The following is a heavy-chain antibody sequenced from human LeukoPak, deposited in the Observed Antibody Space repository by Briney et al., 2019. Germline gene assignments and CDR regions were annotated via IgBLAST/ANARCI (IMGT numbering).Heavy chain of an antibody. CDR1: GYSINNAHY. Sequence: PSETLPLTCAVSGYSINNAHYWAWIRQPPGKGLEWIGNISQSAIASYNPSLKSRVTISLDTSNNHFSLDLRSVTAADTAVYFCARASVEHSIVAGDYFDYWGQGTLVTVSS. CDR3: ARASVEHSIVAGDYFDY. D-gene: IGHD2-15*01. V-gene: IGHV4-38-2*01. J-gene: IGHJ4*02. CDR2: ISQSAIA.